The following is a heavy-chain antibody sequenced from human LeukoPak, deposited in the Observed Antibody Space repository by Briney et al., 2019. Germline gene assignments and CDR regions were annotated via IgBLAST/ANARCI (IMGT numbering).Heavy chain of an antibody. V-gene: IGHV4-34*01. CDR2: INHSGST. CDR3: ARGRSTDWFDP. Sequence: SETLSLTCAVYGGSFSGYYWSWIRQPPGKGLEWIGEINHSGSTNYNPSLKSRVTISVDRSKNQFSLKLSSVTAADTAVYYCARGRSTDWFDPWGQGTLVTVSS. J-gene: IGHJ5*02. CDR1: GGSFSGYY.